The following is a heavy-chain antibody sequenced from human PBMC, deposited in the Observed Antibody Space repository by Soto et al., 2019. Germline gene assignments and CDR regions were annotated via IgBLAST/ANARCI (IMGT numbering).Heavy chain of an antibody. J-gene: IGHJ6*02. CDR3: ARARYQLLHPYYYGMDV. Sequence: QVQLQESGPGLVKPSETLSLTCTVSGGSISSYYWSWIRQSPGKGLEWIGCIHYSGSNKANPYLKSRVTISVDTSRNQVSLKLSSVTAADSAVYFCARARYQLLHPYYYGMDVWGQGTTVTVSS. V-gene: IGHV4-59*01. CDR1: GGSISSYY. D-gene: IGHD2-2*01. CDR2: IHYSGSN.